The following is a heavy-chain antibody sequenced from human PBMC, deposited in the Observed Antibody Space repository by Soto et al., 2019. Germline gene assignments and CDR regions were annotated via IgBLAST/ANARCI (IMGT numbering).Heavy chain of an antibody. CDR1: GVTFSSYS. V-gene: IGHV3-21*01. D-gene: IGHD3-9*01. Sequence: GGSLKICCAASGVTFSSYSMNWVRQAPGKGPEWVSSISSSSSYIYYADSVKGRFTISRDNAKNSLYLQMNSLRAEDTAVYYCARETGLRYFDWLPEYYYYGMDVWGQGTTVTVPS. CDR3: ARETGLRYFDWLPEYYYYGMDV. J-gene: IGHJ6*02. CDR2: ISSSSSYI.